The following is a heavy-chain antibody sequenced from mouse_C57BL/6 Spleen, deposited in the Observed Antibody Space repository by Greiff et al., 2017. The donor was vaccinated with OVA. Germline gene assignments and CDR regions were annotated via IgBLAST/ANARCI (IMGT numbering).Heavy chain of an antibody. CDR3: ARSGSSFAGREGAHY. Sequence: QVQLQQSGPELVKPGASVKISCKASGYAFSSSWMNWVKQRPGKGLEWIGRIYPGDGDTNYNGKFKGKATLTADKSSSTAYMQLSSLTSEDSAVYFCARSGSSFAGREGAHYWGQGTTLTVSS. CDR2: IYPGDGDT. V-gene: IGHV1-82*01. CDR1: GYAFSSSW. J-gene: IGHJ2*01. D-gene: IGHD4-1*01.